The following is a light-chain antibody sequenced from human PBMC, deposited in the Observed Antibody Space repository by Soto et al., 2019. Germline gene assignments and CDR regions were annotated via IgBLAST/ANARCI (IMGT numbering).Light chain of an antibody. J-gene: IGKJ4*01. V-gene: IGKV3-15*01. CDR3: QHCQPYGDSPPLT. CDR1: HSVGGN. CDR2: GAS. Sequence: EIVMTQSPVTLSMSPGERATLSCRASHSVGGNLAWLQQKPGQAPRLLIYGASTRATGIPARFSGSGSGTDFTLTISRLEPEDFAVYYCQHCQPYGDSPPLTFGGGTKVDIK.